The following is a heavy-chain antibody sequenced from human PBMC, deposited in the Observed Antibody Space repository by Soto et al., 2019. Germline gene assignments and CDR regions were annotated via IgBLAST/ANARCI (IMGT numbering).Heavy chain of an antibody. D-gene: IGHD3-3*01. CDR3: ASTAYYDFWSGYYTGFWFDP. CDR1: GGSISSSSYY. Sequence: SETLSLTCTVSGGSISSSSYYWGWIRQPPGKGLEWIGSIYYSGSTYYSPSLKSRVTISVDTSKNQFSLKLSSVTAADTAVYYCASTAYYDFWSGYYTGFWFDPWGQGTLVTVSS. CDR2: IYYSGST. V-gene: IGHV4-39*01. J-gene: IGHJ5*02.